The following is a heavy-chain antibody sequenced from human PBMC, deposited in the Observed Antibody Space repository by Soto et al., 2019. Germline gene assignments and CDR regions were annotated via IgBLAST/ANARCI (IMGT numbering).Heavy chain of an antibody. CDR1: GGTFSSYA. CDR3: AIVAYCGGDCPTHFQH. CDR2: IIPIFGTA. V-gene: IGHV1-69*13. Sequence: SVKVSCKASGGTFSSYAISWVRQAPGQGLEWMGGIIPIFGTANYAQKFQGRVTITADESTSTAYMELSSLRSEDTAVYYCAIVAYCGGDCPTHFQHWGQGTLVTVSS. D-gene: IGHD2-21*02. J-gene: IGHJ1*01.